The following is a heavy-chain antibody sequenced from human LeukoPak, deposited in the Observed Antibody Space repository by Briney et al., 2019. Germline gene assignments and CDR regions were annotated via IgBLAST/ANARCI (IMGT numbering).Heavy chain of an antibody. CDR1: GFTFDDYA. D-gene: IGHD3-9*01. CDR2: ISWNSGSI. Sequence: GGSLRLSCAASGFTFDDYAMHWVRQAPGKGLEWVSGISWNSGSIGYADSVKGRFTISRDNAKNSLYPQMNSLRAEDTALYYCAKDLMRRYFYYKDVWGKGTTVTISS. CDR3: AKDLMRRYFYYKDV. J-gene: IGHJ6*03. V-gene: IGHV3-9*01.